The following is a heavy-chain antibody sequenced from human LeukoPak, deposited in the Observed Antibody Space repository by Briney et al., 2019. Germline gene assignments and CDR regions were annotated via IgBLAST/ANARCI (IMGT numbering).Heavy chain of an antibody. CDR1: GYTFTGYY. D-gene: IGHD3-10*01. CDR2: ISPNSGGT. V-gene: IGHV1-2*02. J-gene: IGHJ4*02. CDR3: AREHYSLTTYYNPLDY. Sequence: GASVKVSCKASGYTFTGYYMHWVRQAPGQGLQWMGWISPNSGGTNYAQKFQGRVTLTRDTSISTAYMELSSLRSDDTAVYYCAREHYSLTTYYNPLDYWGQGTLVTVSS.